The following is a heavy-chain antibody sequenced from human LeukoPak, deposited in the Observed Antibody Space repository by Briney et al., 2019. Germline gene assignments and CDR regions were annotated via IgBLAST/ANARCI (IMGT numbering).Heavy chain of an antibody. V-gene: IGHV3-48*03. CDR2: ISCSGSTI. J-gene: IGHJ3*02. CDR3: ARDQGRFKDCGGDCYAAFDI. CDR1: GFTFSSYE. Sequence: GSLRLSCAASGFTFSSYEMNWVRQAPGKGLEWVSYISCSGSTIYYADSVKGRFTISRDNAKNSLYLQMNSLRAEDTAVYYCARDQGRFKDCGGDCYAAFDIWGQGAVVPVSS. D-gene: IGHD2-21*02.